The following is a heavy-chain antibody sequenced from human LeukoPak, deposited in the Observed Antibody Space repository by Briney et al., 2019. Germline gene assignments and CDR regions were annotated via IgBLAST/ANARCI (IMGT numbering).Heavy chain of an antibody. CDR3: AREEYSYGNRY. D-gene: IGHD5-18*01. CDR2: ISYDGSNK. J-gene: IGHJ4*02. CDR1: GFTFSSCA. Sequence: GGSLRLSCAASGFTFSSCAMHWVRQAPGKGLEWVAVISYDGSNKYYADSVKGRFTISRDNSKNTLYLQMNSLRAEDTAVYYCAREEYSYGNRYWGQGTLVTVSS. V-gene: IGHV3-30*04.